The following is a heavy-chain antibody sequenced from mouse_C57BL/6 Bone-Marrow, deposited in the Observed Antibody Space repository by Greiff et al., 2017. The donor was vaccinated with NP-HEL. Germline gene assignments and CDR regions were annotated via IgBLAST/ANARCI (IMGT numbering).Heavy chain of an antibody. J-gene: IGHJ2*01. CDR3: APKYDGSSYLYYFDY. CDR2: IYPGDGDT. D-gene: IGHD1-1*01. V-gene: IGHV1-82*01. Sequence: QVQLQQSGPELVKPGASVKISCKASGYAFSSSWMNWVKQRPGKGLEWIGRIYPGDGDTNYNGKFKGKATLTADKSSSTAYMQLSSLTSEDSAVYFCAPKYDGSSYLYYFDYWGQGTTLTVSS. CDR1: GYAFSSSW.